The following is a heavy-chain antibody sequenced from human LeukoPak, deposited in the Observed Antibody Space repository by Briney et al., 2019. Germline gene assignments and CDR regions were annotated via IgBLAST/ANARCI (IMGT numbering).Heavy chain of an antibody. CDR2: IKTDGSTT. CDR3: ARGNQQLPRSTPDY. CDR1: GFTFSSSW. Sequence: GGSLRLSCAVSGFTFSSSWMHWVRQAPGKGLVWVSHIKTDGSTTAYADSVKGRFTISRDNAKNTLYLQMNSLRAEDTGVYYCARGNQQLPRSTPDYWGQGTLVTDSS. D-gene: IGHD2-2*01. V-gene: IGHV3-74*01. J-gene: IGHJ4*02.